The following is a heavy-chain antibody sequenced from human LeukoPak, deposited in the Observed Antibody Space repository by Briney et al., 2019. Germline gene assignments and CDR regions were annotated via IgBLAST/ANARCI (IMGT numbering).Heavy chain of an antibody. Sequence: GASVKVSCKASGYTFTSYGISWVRQAPGQGLEWMGWISAYNGNTNYAQKLQGRVTMPTDQSTSTAYMELSSLRSEDTAVYYCARDRYYYDSSGSHWLDYWGQGPLVTVSS. CDR3: ARDRYYYDSSGSHWLDY. J-gene: IGHJ4*02. CDR2: ISAYNGNT. V-gene: IGHV1-18*01. CDR1: GYTFTSYG. D-gene: IGHD3-22*01.